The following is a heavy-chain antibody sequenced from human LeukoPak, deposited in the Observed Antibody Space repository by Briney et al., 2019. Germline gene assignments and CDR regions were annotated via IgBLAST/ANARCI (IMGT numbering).Heavy chain of an antibody. CDR2: IYPGDSDT. CDR3: ARRYCSGGSCYSSFDP. D-gene: IGHD2-15*01. Sequence: GESLKISCKGSGYSFTSYWIGWVRQMPGKGLEWMGIIYPGDSDTRYSPSFQGQVTISADKSICTAYLQWSSLKASDTAMYYCARRYCSGGSCYSSFDPWGQGTLVTVSS. CDR1: GYSFTSYW. J-gene: IGHJ5*02. V-gene: IGHV5-51*01.